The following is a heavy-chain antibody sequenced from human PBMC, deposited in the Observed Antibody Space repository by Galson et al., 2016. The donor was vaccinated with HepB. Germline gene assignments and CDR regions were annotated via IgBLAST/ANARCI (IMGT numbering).Heavy chain of an antibody. D-gene: IGHD2-15*01. CDR3: AREPQLVDAFDI. V-gene: IGHV4-4*02. Sequence: SETLSLTCAVSGGSISSFSWWSWVRQSPGKGLEWIGEIYHTGSTNYNPSLMSRVTISVDKSKNQFSLRLSSVTAADTAVYYCAREPQLVDAFDIWGQGTAVTVSS. CDR1: GGSISSFSW. CDR2: IYHTGST. J-gene: IGHJ3*02.